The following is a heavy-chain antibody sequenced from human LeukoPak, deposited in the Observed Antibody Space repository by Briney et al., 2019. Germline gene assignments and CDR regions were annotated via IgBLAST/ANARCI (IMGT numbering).Heavy chain of an antibody. CDR1: GFTFSSYS. Sequence: GGSLRLSFAASGFTFSSYSMNWVRQAPGKGLEWVSSISSSSSYIYYADSVKGRFTISRDNAKDSLYLQMNSLRAEDTAVYYCARDRDNWNDPYFDYWGQGTLVTVSS. J-gene: IGHJ4*02. CDR2: ISSSSSYI. D-gene: IGHD1-20*01. CDR3: ARDRDNWNDPYFDY. V-gene: IGHV3-21*01.